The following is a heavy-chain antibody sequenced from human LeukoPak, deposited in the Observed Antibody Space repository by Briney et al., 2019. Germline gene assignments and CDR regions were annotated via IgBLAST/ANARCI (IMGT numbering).Heavy chain of an antibody. CDR1: GGSFSGYY. CDR2: INHSGST. V-gene: IGHV4-34*01. CDR3: AREGFGELSR. D-gene: IGHD3-16*02. Sequence: SETLSLTCAVYGGSFSGYYWSWIRQPPGKGLEWIGEINHSGSTNYNPSLKSRVTISVDTSKNQFSLKLSSVTAADTAVYYCAREGFGELSRWGQGTLVTVSS. J-gene: IGHJ4*02.